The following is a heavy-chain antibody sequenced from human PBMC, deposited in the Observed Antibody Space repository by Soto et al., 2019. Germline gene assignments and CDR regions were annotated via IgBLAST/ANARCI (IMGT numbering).Heavy chain of an antibody. Sequence: VQLVQSGSEVKKPGSSVRVSCKTSEDTFSANTINWVRQAPGQGLEWLGRVIPVLGTTHYTQKFEDRVTISADKTTSTAYMDLSSLKAEDTAMYYCATPPLLRWDFELWGRGTLVTVSS. CDR3: ATPPLLRWDFEL. V-gene: IGHV1-69*08. CDR2: VIPVLGTT. D-gene: IGHD3-16*01. J-gene: IGHJ2*01. CDR1: EDTFSANT.